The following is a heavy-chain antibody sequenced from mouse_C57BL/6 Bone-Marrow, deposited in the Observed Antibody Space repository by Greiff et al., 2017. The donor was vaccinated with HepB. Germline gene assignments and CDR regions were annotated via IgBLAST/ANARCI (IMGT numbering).Heavy chain of an antibody. Sequence: QVQLQQPGAELVKPGASVKMSCKASGYTFTSYWITWVKQRPGQGLEWIGDIYPGSGSTNYNEKFKSKATLTVDTSSSTAYMQLRSLTSEDSAVYYCSTVGLLRNYAMDYWGQGTSVTVSS. V-gene: IGHV1-55*01. CDR2: IYPGSGST. J-gene: IGHJ4*01. D-gene: IGHD1-1*01. CDR3: STVGLLRNYAMDY. CDR1: GYTFTSYW.